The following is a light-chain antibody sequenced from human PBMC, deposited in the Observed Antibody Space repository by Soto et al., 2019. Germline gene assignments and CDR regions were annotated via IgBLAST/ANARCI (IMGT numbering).Light chain of an antibody. J-gene: IGKJ5*01. CDR3: QQYGSAPRIT. Sequence: VLTQSPAPLSLSPGERATLSCSASQSVSSSYLAWYQQKPGQAPRLLIYGASSRATGIPDRFSGSGSGTDFTLTISRLEPEDFAVYYCQQYGSAPRITVGQGARPAIK. CDR1: QSVSSSY. CDR2: GAS. V-gene: IGKV3-20*01.